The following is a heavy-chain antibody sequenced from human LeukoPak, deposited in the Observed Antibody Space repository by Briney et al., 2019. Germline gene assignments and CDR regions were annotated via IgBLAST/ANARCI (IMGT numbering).Heavy chain of an antibody. CDR1: GDTLTELS. CDR2: FEPEDGQT. D-gene: IGHD1-1*01. V-gene: IGHV1-24*01. CDR3: ATARPGSLLDY. J-gene: IGHJ4*02. Sequence: ASVKVSCKVSGDTLTELSMHWVRQSPGKGLEGRRGFEPEDGQTMYAQKFPDRLTMSEDTSTDTGYMELSSLRSEDTAVYYCATARPGSLLDYWGQGSLVTVSS.